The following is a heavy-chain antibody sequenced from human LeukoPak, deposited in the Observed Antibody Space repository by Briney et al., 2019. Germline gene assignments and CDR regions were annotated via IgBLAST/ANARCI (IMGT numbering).Heavy chain of an antibody. Sequence: GGSLRLSCAASGFTFSSYGMHWVRQAPGKGLEWVAFIRYDGSNKYYADSVKGRFTISRDNSKNTLYLQMNSLRAEDTAVYYCAKDQTYYDFWSGYFHDAFDIWGQGTMVTVSS. CDR1: GFTFSSYG. J-gene: IGHJ3*02. V-gene: IGHV3-30*02. D-gene: IGHD3-3*01. CDR3: AKDQTYYDFWSGYFHDAFDI. CDR2: IRYDGSNK.